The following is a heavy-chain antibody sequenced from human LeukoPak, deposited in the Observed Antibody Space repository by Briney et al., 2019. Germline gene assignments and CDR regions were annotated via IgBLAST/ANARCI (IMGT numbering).Heavy chain of an antibody. CDR3: ARDGGDILTAGGYNQYNGMDV. J-gene: IGHJ6*02. CDR1: GYTFSSYA. Sequence: ASVKVSCKASGYTFSSYAMHWVRQAPGQRLEWMGWINAGNGNTKYSQKFQGRVTITRDTSASTAYMELGSLRSEGTAVYYCARDGGDILTAGGYNQYNGMDVWGQGTTVTVSS. CDR2: INAGNGNT. V-gene: IGHV1-3*01. D-gene: IGHD3-9*01.